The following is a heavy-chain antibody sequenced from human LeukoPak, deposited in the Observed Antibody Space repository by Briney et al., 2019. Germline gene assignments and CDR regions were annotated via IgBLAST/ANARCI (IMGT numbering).Heavy chain of an antibody. V-gene: IGHV1-8*01. CDR2: MNPNSGNT. CDR3: TTSRTNDCSSPSCYTDY. J-gene: IGHJ4*02. CDR1: GYTFTSYD. Sequence: ASVKVSCKASGYTFTSYDINWVRQATGQGLEWMGWMNPNSGNTGYAQKFQGRVTMTRNTSISTAYMELSSLRSEDTAVYYCTTSRTNDCSSPSCYTDYWGQGTLVTVSS. D-gene: IGHD2-2*02.